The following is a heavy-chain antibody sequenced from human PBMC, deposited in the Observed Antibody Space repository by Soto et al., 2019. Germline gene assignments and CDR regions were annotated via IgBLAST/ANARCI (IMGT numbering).Heavy chain of an antibody. J-gene: IGHJ6*02. CDR1: GFTFSSYW. CDR3: ARGEYCSSTSCTEENSYYFKGMDV. V-gene: IGHV3-74*01. Sequence: EVQLVESGGGLVQPGGSLRLSCAASGFTFSSYWMHWVRQAPGKGLVWVSRINSDGSSTSYADSVKGRFTISRDNAKNTLYLQMNSLRAEDTAVYYCARGEYCSSTSCTEENSYYFKGMDVWGQGTTVTVSS. D-gene: IGHD2-2*01. CDR2: INSDGSST.